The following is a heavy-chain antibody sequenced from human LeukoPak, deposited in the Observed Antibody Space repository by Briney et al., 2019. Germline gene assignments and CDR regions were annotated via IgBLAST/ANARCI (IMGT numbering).Heavy chain of an antibody. CDR3: ARAGYSYGTFDY. CDR2: ISSSGSTI. D-gene: IGHD5-18*01. CDR1: GFTFSSYG. Sequence: PGGSLRLSCAASGFTFSSYGMHWVRQAPGKGLEWVSYISSSGSTIYYADSVKGRFTISRDNAKNSLYLQMNSLRAEDTAVYYCARAGYSYGTFDYWGQGTLVTVSS. J-gene: IGHJ4*02. V-gene: IGHV3-48*04.